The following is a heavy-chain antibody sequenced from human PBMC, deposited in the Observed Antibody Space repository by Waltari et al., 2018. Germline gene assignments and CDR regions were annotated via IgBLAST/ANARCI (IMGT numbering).Heavy chain of an antibody. CDR2: INPTSGGT. D-gene: IGHD1-26*01. V-gene: IGHV1-2*02. Sequence: QVQLVQSGAEVKKPGASVKVSCKASGYTFTGYYMHWVRQAPGQGLEWMGWINPTSGGTNYAKKFQGRVTMTRDTSISTAYMELSRLRSDDTAVYYCARDESGSYYDYWGQGTLVTVSS. CDR1: GYTFTGYY. CDR3: ARDESGSYYDY. J-gene: IGHJ4*02.